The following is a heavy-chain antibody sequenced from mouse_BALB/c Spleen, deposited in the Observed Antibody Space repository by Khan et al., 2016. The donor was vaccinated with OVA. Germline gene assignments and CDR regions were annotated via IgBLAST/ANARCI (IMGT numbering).Heavy chain of an antibody. D-gene: IGHD2-12*01. J-gene: IGHJ3*01. Sequence: LQQSGSELVRPGASVKLSCKASGYTFTSYWMHWVKQRPGQGLEWIGDIYPGSGSTNYDEKFKSKATLTVDTSSSTAYMQLSSLTSVASAVYYCTRWSYWFAYWGQGTLVTVSA. CDR1: GYTFTSYW. CDR3: TRWSYWFAY. V-gene: IGHV1S22*01. CDR2: IYPGSGST.